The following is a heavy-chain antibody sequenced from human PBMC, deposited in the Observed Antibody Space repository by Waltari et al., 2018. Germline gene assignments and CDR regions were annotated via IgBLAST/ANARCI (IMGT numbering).Heavy chain of an antibody. J-gene: IGHJ4*02. D-gene: IGHD6-13*01. Sequence: EVQLVESGGGLVQPGGSLRLSCAASGFTFSSYAMSWVRQAPGKGLEWVSAISGSGGSTYYADAVKGRFTSSRDNSKNTLYLQMNSLRAEDAAVYYGAKEFLGIAAADDYWGQGTLVTVSS. CDR2: ISGSGGST. CDR1: GFTFSSYA. CDR3: AKEFLGIAAADDY. V-gene: IGHV3-23*04.